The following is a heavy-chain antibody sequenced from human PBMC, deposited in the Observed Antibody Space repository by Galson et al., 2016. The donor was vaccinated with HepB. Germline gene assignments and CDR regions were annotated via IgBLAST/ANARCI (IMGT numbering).Heavy chain of an antibody. Sequence: SLRLSCASSGFTFSDYTMNWIRQAPGKGLEWVGFIRGKAFGGPAEYAASVKGRFTISRDDSKSIAYLQMNSLKIDDTGVYYCDRDPTSSWFFDYWGHGTLVTVSS. CDR1: GFTFSDYT. V-gene: IGHV3-49*03. CDR3: DRDPTSSWFFDY. CDR2: IRGKAFGGPA. D-gene: IGHD6-13*01. J-gene: IGHJ4*01.